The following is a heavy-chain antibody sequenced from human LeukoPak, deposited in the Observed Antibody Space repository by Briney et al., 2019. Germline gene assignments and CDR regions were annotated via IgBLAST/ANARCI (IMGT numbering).Heavy chain of an antibody. CDR1: GYTFTSYA. CDR2: INTKTANP. Sequence: ASVKVSCKASGYTFTSYAMNWVRQAPGQGGEWMGWINTKTANPTYAQGFTGRFVFSLDTSVSTAYLQISSLKAEDTAVYYCARDAPYGDYSHDYWGQGTLVTVSS. V-gene: IGHV7-4-1*02. D-gene: IGHD4-17*01. CDR3: ARDAPYGDYSHDY. J-gene: IGHJ4*02.